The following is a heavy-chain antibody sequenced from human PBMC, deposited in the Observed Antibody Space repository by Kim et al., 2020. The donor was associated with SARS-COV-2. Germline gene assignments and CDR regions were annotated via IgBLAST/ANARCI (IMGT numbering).Heavy chain of an antibody. D-gene: IGHD3-3*01. V-gene: IGHV7-4-1*02. CDR1: GYTFTSYA. Sequence: ASVKVSCKASGYTFTSYAMNWVRQAPGQGLEWMGWINTNTGNPTYAQGFTGRFVFSLDTSVSTAYLQISSLKAEDTAVYYCAREMAERVRFLEWFIGYNWFDPWGQGTLVTVSS. CDR3: AREMAERVRFLEWFIGYNWFDP. CDR2: INTNTGNP. J-gene: IGHJ5*02.